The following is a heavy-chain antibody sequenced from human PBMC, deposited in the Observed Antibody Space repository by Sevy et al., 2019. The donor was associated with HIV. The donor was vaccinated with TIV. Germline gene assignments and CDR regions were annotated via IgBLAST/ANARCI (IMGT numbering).Heavy chain of an antibody. CDR2: ISYDGSNK. D-gene: IGHD3-3*01. J-gene: IGHJ6*02. CDR3: AKDARDNFYDFWSGYYYYYGMDV. V-gene: IGHV3-30*18. CDR1: GFTFSSYG. Sequence: GGSLRLSCAASGFTFSSYGMHGVRQAPGKGLEWVAVISYDGSNKYYADSVKGRFTISRDNSKNTLYLQMNSLRAEDTAVYYCAKDARDNFYDFWSGYYYYYGMDVWGQGTTVTVSS.